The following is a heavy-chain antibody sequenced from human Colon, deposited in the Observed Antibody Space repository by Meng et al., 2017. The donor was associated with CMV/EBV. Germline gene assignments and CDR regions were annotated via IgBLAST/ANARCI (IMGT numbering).Heavy chain of an antibody. CDR3: ARDQYTAMVKDGMDV. Sequence: GESLKISCAASGFTFSSYPMYWVRQAPGKGLEWVASISSSSSYIYYADSLKGRFTISRDDARNSLFLQMNSLSAEDTAVYYCARDQYTAMVKDGMDVWGQGTTVTVSS. CDR1: GFTFSSYP. CDR2: ISSSSSYI. J-gene: IGHJ6*02. V-gene: IGHV3-21*06. D-gene: IGHD5-18*01.